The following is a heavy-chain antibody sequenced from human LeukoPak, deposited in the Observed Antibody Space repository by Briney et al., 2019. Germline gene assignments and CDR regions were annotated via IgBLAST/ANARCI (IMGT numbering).Heavy chain of an antibody. V-gene: IGHV3-7*01. CDR3: ARIIVVRCFDY. CDR2: INQDGSEQ. J-gene: IGHJ4*02. CDR1: GFTFSSYW. Sequence: GGSLRLSCAASGFTFSSYWMSWVRQAPGKGLEWVANINQDGSEQYYVDSVKGRFTISRDNAKNSLYLQMNSLRAEDTAVYYCARIIVVRCFDYWGQGTLATVSS. D-gene: IGHD2-21*01.